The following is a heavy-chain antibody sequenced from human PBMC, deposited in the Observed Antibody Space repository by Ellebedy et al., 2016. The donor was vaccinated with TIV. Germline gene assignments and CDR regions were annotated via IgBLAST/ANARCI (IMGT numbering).Heavy chain of an antibody. CDR3: AIRVVPAAMGYYFDY. CDR1: GGSISSSSYY. D-gene: IGHD2-2*01. CDR2: IYYSGST. J-gene: IGHJ4*02. V-gene: IGHV4-39*01. Sequence: SETLSLTCTVSGGSISSSSYYWGWIRQPPGKGLEWIGSIYYSGSTYYNPSLKSRVTISVDTSKNQFSLKLSSVTAAETAVYYCAIRVVPAAMGYYFDYWGQGTLVTVSS.